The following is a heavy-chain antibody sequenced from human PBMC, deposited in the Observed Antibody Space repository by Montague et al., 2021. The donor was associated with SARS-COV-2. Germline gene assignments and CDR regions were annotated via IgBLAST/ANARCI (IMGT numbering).Heavy chain of an antibody. V-gene: IGHV3-30*04. Sequence: SLRLSCAASGFTFSSHAMHWVRQAPGKGLEWAAVISYDGSNKYYADSVKGRFTISRDNSKNTLYLQMNSLRAEDTAVYYCARDLGSYYGMDVWGQGTTVTVSS. CDR1: GFTFSSHA. CDR3: ARDLGSYYGMDV. CDR2: ISYDGSNK. J-gene: IGHJ6*02.